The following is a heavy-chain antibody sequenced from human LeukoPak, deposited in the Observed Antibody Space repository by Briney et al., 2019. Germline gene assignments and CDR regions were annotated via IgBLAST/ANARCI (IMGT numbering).Heavy chain of an antibody. J-gene: IGHJ4*02. CDR3: ARDNPLGGWKFDY. V-gene: IGHV4-34*09. CDR1: GGSFSGYY. CDR2: IYYSGST. Sequence: SETLSLTCAVYGGSFSGYYWSWIRQPPGKGLEWIGYIYYSGSTYYNPSLKSRVTISVDTSKNQFSLKLSSVTAADTAVYYCARDNPLGGWKFDYWGQGTLVTVSS. D-gene: IGHD1-1*01.